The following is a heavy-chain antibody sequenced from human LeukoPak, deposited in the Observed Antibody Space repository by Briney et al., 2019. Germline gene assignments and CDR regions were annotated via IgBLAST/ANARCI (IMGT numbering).Heavy chain of an antibody. J-gene: IGHJ4*02. CDR1: GFTFSSYP. D-gene: IGHD3-10*02. CDR3: AKRGVREFDS. CDR2: ISASATA. V-gene: IGHV3-23*01. Sequence: GGSLRLSCTASGFTFSSYPVSWVRQAPGKGLEWVSAISASATAYYSDSVMGRFTISRDNSKNTLYLQMTSLRAEDTAVYYCAKRGVREFDSWGQGTLVTVSS.